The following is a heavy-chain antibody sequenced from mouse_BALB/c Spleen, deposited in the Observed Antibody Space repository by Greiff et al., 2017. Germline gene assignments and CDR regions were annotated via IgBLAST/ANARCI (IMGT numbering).Heavy chain of an antibody. Sequence: EVQLQQSGPGLVKPSQSLSLTCTVTGYSITSDYAWNWIRQFPGNKLEWMGYISYSGSTSYNPSLKSRISITRDTSKNQFFLQLNSVTTEDTATYYCARGDGYYPPWFAYWGQGTLVTVSA. J-gene: IGHJ3*01. V-gene: IGHV3-2*02. CDR3: ARGDGYYPPWFAY. CDR1: GYSITSDYA. D-gene: IGHD2-3*01. CDR2: ISYSGST.